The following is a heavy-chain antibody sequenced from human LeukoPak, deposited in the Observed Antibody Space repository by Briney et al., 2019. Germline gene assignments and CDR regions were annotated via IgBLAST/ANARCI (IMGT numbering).Heavy chain of an antibody. J-gene: IGHJ4*02. CDR1: GFTFSSYW. CDR3: AREGYDSSGYYYEDY. D-gene: IGHD3-22*01. CDR2: IKQDGSEK. Sequence: GGSLRLSCAASGFTFSSYWMSWVRQAPGKGLEWVANIKQDGSEKYYVDSVKGRFTISRDNAKNSLYLQMNSLRAEDTAVYYCAREGYDSSGYYYEDYWGQGTLVTVSS. V-gene: IGHV3-7*01.